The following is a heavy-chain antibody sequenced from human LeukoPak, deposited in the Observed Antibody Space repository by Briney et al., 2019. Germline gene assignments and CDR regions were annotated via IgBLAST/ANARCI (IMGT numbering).Heavy chain of an antibody. J-gene: IGHJ4*02. Sequence: PGGSLRLSCAASGFTFSNAWMSWVRQAPGKGLEWVGRIKSKSDGGTTDYAAPVKGRFTISRDDSKNTLYLQMNSLKTEDTAVYYCITFSMIVVVTTDWGQGTLVTVSS. V-gene: IGHV3-15*01. D-gene: IGHD3-22*01. CDR2: IKSKSDGGTT. CDR3: ITFSMIVVVTTD. CDR1: GFTFSNAW.